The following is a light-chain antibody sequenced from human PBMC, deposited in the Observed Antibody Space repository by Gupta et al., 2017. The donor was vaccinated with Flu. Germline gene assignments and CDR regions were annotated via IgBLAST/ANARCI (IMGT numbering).Light chain of an antibody. CDR1: QSDSSSY. CDR3: KQYGRSPLT. J-gene: IGKJ4*01. Sequence: VLTPSPGTLSLSTGERATPSCSASQSDSSSYLAWFQQKPGRAPRLLIYGASSRATGIPDRFSGSGSGTDFTLTISRVEAEDVAVYYCKQYGRSPLTFGGGTKVEIK. V-gene: IGKV3-20*01. CDR2: GAS.